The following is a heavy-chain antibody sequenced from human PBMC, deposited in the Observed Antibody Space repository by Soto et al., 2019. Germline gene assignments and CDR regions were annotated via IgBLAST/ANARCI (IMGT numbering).Heavy chain of an antibody. Sequence: GGSLRLSCAASGFTFISYEINWVRQAPVKWLEWVSYISSSGSTIYYADSVKGRFTISRDNAKNSLYLQMNSLRAEDTAVYYCARDWYGMDVWGQGTTVTVSS. CDR2: ISSSGSTI. CDR1: GFTFISYE. CDR3: ARDWYGMDV. J-gene: IGHJ6*02. V-gene: IGHV3-48*03.